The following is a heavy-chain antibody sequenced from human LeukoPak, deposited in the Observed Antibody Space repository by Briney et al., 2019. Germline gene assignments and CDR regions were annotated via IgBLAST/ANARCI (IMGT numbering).Heavy chain of an antibody. Sequence: SETLSLTCTVSGGSISSGDYYWSGIRQPPGKGLEWIGYIYYSGSTYYNPSLKSRVTISVDTSKNQFSLKLSSVTAADTAVYYCARASYDSSGSYFDYWGQGTLVTVSS. CDR1: GGSISSGDYY. V-gene: IGHV4-30-4*01. CDR3: ARASYDSSGSYFDY. CDR2: IYYSGST. D-gene: IGHD3-22*01. J-gene: IGHJ4*02.